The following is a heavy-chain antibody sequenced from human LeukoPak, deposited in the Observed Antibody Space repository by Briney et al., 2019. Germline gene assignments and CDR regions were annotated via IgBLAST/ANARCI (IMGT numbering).Heavy chain of an antibody. J-gene: IGHJ6*02. D-gene: IGHD3-3*01. V-gene: IGHV4-30-4*02. CDR3: ARGPPFLEWLFDNHGMDV. CDR1: GVSISSGDYY. Sequence: SETLSLTCTVSGVSISSGDYYWGWIRQPPGKGLEWIGYMYYSGSTYYNPSLKSRVTISVDTSKNQFSLKLSSVTAADTAVYYCARGPPFLEWLFDNHGMDVWGQGTTVTVSS. CDR2: MYYSGST.